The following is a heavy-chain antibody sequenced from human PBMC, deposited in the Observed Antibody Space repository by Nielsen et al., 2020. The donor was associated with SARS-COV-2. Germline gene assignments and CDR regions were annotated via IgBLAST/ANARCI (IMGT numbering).Heavy chain of an antibody. J-gene: IGHJ4*02. CDR3: ATSLVAAIFGVQDY. V-gene: IGHV1-24*01. Sequence: ASVKVSCKVSGYTLSELSIHWVRQAPGKGLEWMGGFDPGDAETVYAQKFQGRITMTEDTSADTAYMDLSSLRTEDTAVYYCATSLVAAIFGVQDYWGPGTLVTVSS. CDR1: GYTLSELS. CDR2: FDPGDAET. D-gene: IGHD3-3*01.